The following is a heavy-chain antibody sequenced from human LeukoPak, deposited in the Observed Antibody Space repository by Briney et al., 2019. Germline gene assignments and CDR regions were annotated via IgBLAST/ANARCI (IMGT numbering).Heavy chain of an antibody. Sequence: AISGSGGSTYYADSVKGRFTISRDNTRNTLYLQMSSLRAEDTAVYFCVKEGLILRPSQFDYWGQGTLVTVSS. V-gene: IGHV3-23*01. D-gene: IGHD2-8*02. CDR3: VKEGLILRPSQFDY. CDR2: ISGSGGST. J-gene: IGHJ4*02.